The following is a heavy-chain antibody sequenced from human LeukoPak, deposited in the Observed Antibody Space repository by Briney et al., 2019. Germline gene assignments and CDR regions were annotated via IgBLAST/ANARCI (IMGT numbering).Heavy chain of an antibody. Sequence: PSETLSLTCAVYGGSFSGYYWSWIRQPPGKGLEWIGEINHSGSTYYNPSLKSRVTISVDTSKNQFSLKLSSVTAADTAVYYCARLWRAWFDPWGQGTLVTVSS. J-gene: IGHJ5*02. D-gene: IGHD3-3*01. CDR3: ARLWRAWFDP. CDR2: INHSGST. CDR1: GGSFSGYY. V-gene: IGHV4-34*01.